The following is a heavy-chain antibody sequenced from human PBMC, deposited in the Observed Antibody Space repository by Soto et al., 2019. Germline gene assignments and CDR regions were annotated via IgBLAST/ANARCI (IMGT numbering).Heavy chain of an antibody. CDR1: GFTFSSYS. CDR2: ISSSSSYI. D-gene: IGHD2-2*01. CDR3: ARDKRYCSSTSCRYYYYGMDV. Sequence: VGSLRLSCAASGFTFSSYSMNWVRQAPGKGLEWVSSISSSSSYIYYADSVKGRFTISRDNAKNSLYLQMNSLRAEDTAVYYCARDKRYCSSTSCRYYYYGMDVWGQRTTVTVSS. V-gene: IGHV3-21*01. J-gene: IGHJ6*02.